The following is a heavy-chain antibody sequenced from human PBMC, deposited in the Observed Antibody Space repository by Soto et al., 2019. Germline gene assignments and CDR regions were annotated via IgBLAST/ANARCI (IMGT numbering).Heavy chain of an antibody. V-gene: IGHV3-53*01. CDR1: GFTVSSNY. CDR2: IYSGGST. Sequence: PGGSLRLSCAASGFTVSSNYMSWVRQAPGKGLEWVSVIYSGGSTYYADSVKGRFTISRDNSKNTLYLQMNSLRAEDTAVYYCAISIVGATMGDFDYWGQGTLVTVPQ. J-gene: IGHJ4*02. CDR3: AISIVGATMGDFDY. D-gene: IGHD1-26*01.